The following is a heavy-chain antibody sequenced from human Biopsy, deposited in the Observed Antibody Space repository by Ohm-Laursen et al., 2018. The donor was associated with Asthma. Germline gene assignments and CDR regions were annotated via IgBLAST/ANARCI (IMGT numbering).Heavy chain of an antibody. CDR2: ISYDGSIT. CDR1: GFAFRSYA. J-gene: IGHJ4*02. CDR3: GIVVAANPFQGDC. Sequence: SLRLSCSASGFAFRSYAMNWVRQAPGKGLEWVAVISYDGSITHYADSVKGRFTISRDNSKNTVYLDISSLRIEDTAVFYCGIVVAANPFQGDCRGRGTLVTVSS. V-gene: IGHV3-30*03. D-gene: IGHD2-15*01.